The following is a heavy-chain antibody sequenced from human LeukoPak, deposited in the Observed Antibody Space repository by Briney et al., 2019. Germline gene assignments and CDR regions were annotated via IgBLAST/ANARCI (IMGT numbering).Heavy chain of an antibody. J-gene: IGHJ4*02. CDR1: GGSISSYY. CDR2: IYNSGST. D-gene: IGHD4-23*01. V-gene: IGHV4-59*01. CDR3: ARAPTTVVTPYHFDY. Sequence: PSETLSLTCTVSGGSISSYYWSWIRQPPGKGLEWIGYIYNSGSTNHNPSLKSRVTISLDTSKNQFSLKLSSVTAADTAVYYCARAPTTVVTPYHFDYWGQGTLVTVSS.